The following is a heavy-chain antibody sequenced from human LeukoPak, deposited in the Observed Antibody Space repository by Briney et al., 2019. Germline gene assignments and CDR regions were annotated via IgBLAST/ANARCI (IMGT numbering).Heavy chain of an antibody. CDR3: TRPRSTDTGGNTDLEY. CDR1: ALTHSRYA. Sequence: GGYRRLSCAAYALTHSRYAMRCVRQAPGGWRGWVSPISDSGGSTYYADSVKGRFTISRDNSKNTLFLQMNSLKDEDTAVYYCTRPRSTDTGGNTDLEYWGQGTLVTVSS. V-gene: IGHV3-23*01. D-gene: IGHD4-23*01. CDR2: ISDSGGST. J-gene: IGHJ4*02.